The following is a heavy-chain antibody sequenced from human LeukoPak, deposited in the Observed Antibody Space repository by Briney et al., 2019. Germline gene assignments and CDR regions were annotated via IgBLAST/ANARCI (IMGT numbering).Heavy chain of an antibody. V-gene: IGHV3-7*01. CDR2: IKQDGSEK. D-gene: IGHD3-3*01. Sequence: GGSLRLSCAASGFTFSDYWMSWVRQAPGKGPEWVANIKQDGSEKYYVDSVKGRFTISRDNAKNSLYLQVNSLGAEDTAVYYCARERDDYYFDYWGQGTLVTVSS. CDR1: GFTFSDYW. CDR3: ARERDDYYFDY. J-gene: IGHJ4*02.